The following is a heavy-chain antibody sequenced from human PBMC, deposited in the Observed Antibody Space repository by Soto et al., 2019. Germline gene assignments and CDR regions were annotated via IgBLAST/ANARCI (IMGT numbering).Heavy chain of an antibody. CDR3: AKAHVLRYFDCLFEY. J-gene: IGHJ4*02. D-gene: IGHD3-9*01. V-gene: IGHV3-30*18. Sequence: QVQLVESGGGVVQPGRSLRLSCAASGFTFSSYGMHWVRQAPGKGLEWVAVISYDGSNKYYADSVKGRFTISRDNSKNTMYLQMNGLRADDTAVYYCAKAHVLRYFDCLFEYWGQGTLVTVSS. CDR1: GFTFSSYG. CDR2: ISYDGSNK.